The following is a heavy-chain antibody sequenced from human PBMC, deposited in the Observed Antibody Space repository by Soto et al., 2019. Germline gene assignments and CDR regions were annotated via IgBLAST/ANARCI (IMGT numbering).Heavy chain of an antibody. CDR1: EFTFSSYS. CDR3: ASGLYSNPPSY. J-gene: IGHJ4*02. V-gene: IGHV3-21*01. CDR2: ISSSSSYI. D-gene: IGHD4-4*01. Sequence: GGSLRLSCAASEFTFSSYSMNWVRQAPGKGLEWVSSISSSSSYIYYADSVKGRFTISRDNAKNSLYLQMNSLRAEDTAVYYCASGLYSNPPSYWGQGTLVTVSS.